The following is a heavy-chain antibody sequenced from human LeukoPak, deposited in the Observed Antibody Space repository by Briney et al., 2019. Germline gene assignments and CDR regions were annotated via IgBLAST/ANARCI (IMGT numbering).Heavy chain of an antibody. V-gene: IGHV3-23*01. CDR3: AKDNYGSGSTFDY. J-gene: IGHJ4*02. D-gene: IGHD3-10*01. CDR1: GFRFEDYA. CDR2: ISGSGGST. Sequence: GGSLRLSCAASGFRFEDYAMHWVRHAPGKGLEWVSAISGSGGSTYYADSVKGRFTISRDNSKNTLYLQMNSLRAEDTAVYYCAKDNYGSGSTFDYWGQGTLVTVSS.